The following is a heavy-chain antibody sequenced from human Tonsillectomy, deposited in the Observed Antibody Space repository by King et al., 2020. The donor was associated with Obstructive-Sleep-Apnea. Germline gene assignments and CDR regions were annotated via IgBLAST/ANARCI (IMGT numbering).Heavy chain of an antibody. CDR1: GYIFTNYW. V-gene: IGHV5-51*01. J-gene: IGHJ6*02. Sequence: QLVQSGAEVRKPGESLKISCKGSGYIFTNYWIGWVRQMPGQGLEWMGLIYPGDSDTRYSPAFQGQVTMSADKSIGAAYLQWSSLKASDTAMYYCARISPEWWWGWGTGKEIGMDVWGQGTTVTVSS. CDR3: ARISPEWWWGWGTGKEIGMDV. D-gene: IGHD2-15*01. CDR2: IYPGDSDT.